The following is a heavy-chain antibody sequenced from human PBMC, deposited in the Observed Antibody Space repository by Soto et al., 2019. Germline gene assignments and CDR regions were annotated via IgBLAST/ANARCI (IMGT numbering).Heavy chain of an antibody. V-gene: IGHV3-48*02. CDR1: GFTFSSYS. Sequence: GGSLRLSCAASGFTFSSYSMNWVRQAPGKGLEWVSYISSSSSTIYYADSVKGRFTISRDNAKNSLYLQMNSLRDEDTAVYYCASPSPQYCSSTSCYLHYYYGMDVWGQGTTVTVSS. J-gene: IGHJ6*02. CDR3: ASPSPQYCSSTSCYLHYYYGMDV. CDR2: ISSSSSTI. D-gene: IGHD2-2*01.